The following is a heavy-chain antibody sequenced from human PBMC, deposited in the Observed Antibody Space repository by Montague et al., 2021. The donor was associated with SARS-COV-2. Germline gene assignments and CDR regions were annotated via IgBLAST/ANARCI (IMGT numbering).Heavy chain of an antibody. J-gene: IGHJ5*02. V-gene: IGHV4-34*01. D-gene: IGHD6-19*01. CDR1: GGSFSNYY. CDR2: INLTGST. Sequence: SETLSLTCAVYGGSFSNYYWTWIRQSPGKSLDWIGEINLTGSTTYNPSLKSRVTISVDTSKNQFSLKLTSVTVADTALYYCARPFRMGMAGMPLLTWGQGTLVTVAS. CDR3: ARPFRMGMAGMPLLT.